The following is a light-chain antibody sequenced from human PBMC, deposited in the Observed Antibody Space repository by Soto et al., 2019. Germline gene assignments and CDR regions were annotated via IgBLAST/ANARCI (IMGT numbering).Light chain of an antibody. CDR1: QSISSSY. V-gene: IGKV3-20*01. J-gene: IGKJ2*01. CDR2: GAS. Sequence: EIVLTQSPGTLSLSPGERATLSCRASQSISSSYLAWYRQKPGQAPRLLIYGASSRATGIPDRFSGSGSGTDVTLTISRLEPEDFAVYYCQQYGHAPHTFGRGTKLEIK. CDR3: QQYGHAPHT.